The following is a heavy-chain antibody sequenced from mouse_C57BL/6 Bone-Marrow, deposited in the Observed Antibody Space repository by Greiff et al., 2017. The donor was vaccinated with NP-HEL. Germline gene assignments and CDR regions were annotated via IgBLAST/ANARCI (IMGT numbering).Heavy chain of an antibody. CDR2: IDPSDSYT. V-gene: IGHV1-50*01. CDR1: GYTFTSYW. CDR3: ARWFFDY. Sequence: VQLQQPGAELVKPGASVKLSCKASGYTFTSYWMQWVKQRPGQGLEWIGEIDPSDSYTNYNLKFKGKATLTVDTSSSTAYMQLSSLTSEDSAVYYCARWFFDYWGQGTTLTVSS. D-gene: IGHD1-1*02. J-gene: IGHJ2*01.